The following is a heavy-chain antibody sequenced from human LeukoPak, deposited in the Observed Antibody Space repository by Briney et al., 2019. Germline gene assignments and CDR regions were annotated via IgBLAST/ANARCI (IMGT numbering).Heavy chain of an antibody. J-gene: IGHJ6*02. D-gene: IGHD5-12*01. CDR1: GGSISSYY. Sequence: SETLSLTCTVSGGSISSYYWSWIRQPAGKGLEWIGRIYTSGSTNYNPSPKSRVTMSVDTSKNQFSLKLSSVTAADAAVYYCASNSGYDSGVGYYGMDVWGQGTTVTVSS. V-gene: IGHV4-4*07. CDR3: ASNSGYDSGVGYYGMDV. CDR2: IYTSGST.